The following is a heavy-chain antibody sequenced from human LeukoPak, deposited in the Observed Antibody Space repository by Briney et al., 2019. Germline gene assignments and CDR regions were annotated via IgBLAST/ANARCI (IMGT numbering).Heavy chain of an antibody. CDR1: GFTINDYG. V-gene: IGHV3-33*01. J-gene: IGHJ4*02. CDR2: MWYDGSSQ. Sequence: PGKSLRLSCAVSGFTINDYGVHWVRQAPGKGLEWVAVMWYDGSSQSYADSVKGRFTISRDNSNNTLYLQMNSLKAEDTAVYYRAALQYSGSGHDSWGQGTLVTVSS. D-gene: IGHD5-12*01. CDR3: AALQYSGSGHDS.